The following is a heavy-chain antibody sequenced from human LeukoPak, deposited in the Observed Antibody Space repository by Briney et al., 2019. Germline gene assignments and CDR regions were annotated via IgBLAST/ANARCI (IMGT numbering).Heavy chain of an antibody. CDR2: INPNSGGT. Sequence: ASVKVSCKASGYTFTGYYMHWVRQAPGQGLEWMGWINPNSGGTNYAQKFQGRVTMTRDTSISTAYMELSRLRSDDTAVYYCAREHAMVRGVTTSIDYWGQGTLVTVSS. CDR3: AREHAMVRGVTTSIDY. D-gene: IGHD3-10*01. CDR1: GYTFTGYY. V-gene: IGHV1-2*02. J-gene: IGHJ4*02.